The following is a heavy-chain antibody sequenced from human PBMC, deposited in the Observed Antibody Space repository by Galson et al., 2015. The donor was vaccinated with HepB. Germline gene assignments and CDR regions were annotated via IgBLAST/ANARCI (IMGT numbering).Heavy chain of an antibody. CDR3: ASTAGTPTHYYGMDV. J-gene: IGHJ6*02. CDR2: IIPIFGTA. V-gene: IGHV1-69*06. Sequence: SVKVSCKASGGTFSSYAISWVRQAPGQGLDWMGGIIPIFGTANYAQKFQGRVTIAADKSTSSVYMELSSLRSEDTAVYYCASTAGTPTHYYGMDVWGQGTTVTVSS. CDR1: GGTFSSYA. D-gene: IGHD1-7*01.